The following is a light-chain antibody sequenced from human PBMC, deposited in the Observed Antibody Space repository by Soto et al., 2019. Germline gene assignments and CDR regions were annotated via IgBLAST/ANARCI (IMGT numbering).Light chain of an antibody. Sequence: EIVMTQSPATLFVSPGGRATLSCRASQSIRTDLAWYQQKSGQAPRLLIYGPSTRATGVPARFSGSGSGTEFTLTISSLHSEDFAVYYCQQYNNWPPTFGQGTRLEI. V-gene: IGKV3-15*01. CDR2: GPS. CDR3: QQYNNWPPT. J-gene: IGKJ5*01. CDR1: QSIRTD.